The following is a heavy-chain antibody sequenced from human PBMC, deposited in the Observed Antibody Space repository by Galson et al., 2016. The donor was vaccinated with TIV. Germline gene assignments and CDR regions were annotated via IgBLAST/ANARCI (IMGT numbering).Heavy chain of an antibody. D-gene: IGHD6-25*01. CDR2: ISYTGDST. CDR1: GFTFSTYA. Sequence: SLRLSCAASGFTFSTYAMNWLRQAPGKGLEWVSTISYTGDSTYYTDSVKGRFTISRDNSKNTLYLQMNSLRAEDTAVYYCAKEGSGYVAGGGFVDSWGPGTLVTVSS. CDR3: AKEGSGYVAGGGFVDS. V-gene: IGHV3-23*01. J-gene: IGHJ4*02.